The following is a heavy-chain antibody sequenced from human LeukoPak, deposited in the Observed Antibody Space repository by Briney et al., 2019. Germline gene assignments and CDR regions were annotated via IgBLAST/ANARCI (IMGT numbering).Heavy chain of an antibody. CDR1: GFTFSSYG. J-gene: IGHJ4*02. V-gene: IGHV3-30*02. CDR3: AKDRLEWLLSSDY. CDR2: IRYDGSNK. D-gene: IGHD3-3*01. Sequence: PGGSLRLSCAASGFTFSSYGMHWVRQAPGKGLEWVAFIRYDGSNKYYADSVKGRFSISRDNSKNTLYLQMTSLRAEDTAVYYCAKDRLEWLLSSDYWGQGTLVTVSS.